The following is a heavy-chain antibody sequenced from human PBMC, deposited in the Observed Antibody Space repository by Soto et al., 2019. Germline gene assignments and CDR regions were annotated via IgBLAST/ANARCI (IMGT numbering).Heavy chain of an antibody. CDR1: GFTFSSYG. Sequence: QVQLVESGGGVVQPGRSLRLSCAASGFTFSSYGMHWVRQAPGKGLEWVAVIWDDGSNKYYADSVKGRFTISRDNSKNTLYLQMSSLRDEDTAVYYWASDPYYYYDSSGYYHYPDYWGQGTLVTVSS. D-gene: IGHD3-22*01. J-gene: IGHJ4*02. V-gene: IGHV3-33*01. CDR2: IWDDGSNK. CDR3: ASDPYYYYDSSGYYHYPDY.